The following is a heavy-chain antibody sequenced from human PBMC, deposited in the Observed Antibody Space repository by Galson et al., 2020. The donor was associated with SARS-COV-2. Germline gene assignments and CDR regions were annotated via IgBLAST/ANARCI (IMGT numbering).Heavy chain of an antibody. D-gene: IGHD6-19*01. CDR3: ATAPSYVVAGTTLWFDP. Sequence: ASVKVSCKVSGYTLTELSMHWVRQAPGKGLEWMGGFDPEDGETIYAQKFQGRVTMTEDTSTDTAYMELSSLRSEDTAVYYCATAPSYVVAGTTLWFDPWGQGTLVTVSS. J-gene: IGHJ5*02. V-gene: IGHV1-24*01. CDR2: FDPEDGET. CDR1: GYTLTELS.